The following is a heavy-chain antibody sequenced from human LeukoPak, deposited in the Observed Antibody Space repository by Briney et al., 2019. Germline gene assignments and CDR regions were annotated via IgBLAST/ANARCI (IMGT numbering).Heavy chain of an antibody. CDR3: ARLQRDYDYVWGSYRPEGYFDY. D-gene: IGHD3-16*02. J-gene: IGHJ4*02. CDR1: GGSISSYY. V-gene: IGHV4-4*08. CDR2: IYTSGST. Sequence: SETLSLTCTVSGGSISSYYWSWIRQPPGKGLEWIGYIYTSGSTNYNPSLKSRVTISVDTSKNQFSLKLSSVTAADTAVYYCARLQRDYDYVWGSYRPEGYFDYWGQGTLVTVSS.